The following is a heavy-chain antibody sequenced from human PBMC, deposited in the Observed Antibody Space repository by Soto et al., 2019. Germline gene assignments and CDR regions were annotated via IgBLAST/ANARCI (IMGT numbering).Heavy chain of an antibody. CDR3: ARHRERYSSSWYPRAFDI. CDR2: IDPSDSYT. Sequence: GESLKISCKGSGYSFTSYWISWVRQMPGKGLEWMGRIDPSDSYTNYSPSFQGHVTISADKSISTAYLQWSSLKASDTAMYYCARHRERYSSSWYPRAFDIWGQGTMVTVSS. V-gene: IGHV5-10-1*01. D-gene: IGHD6-13*01. CDR1: GYSFTSYW. J-gene: IGHJ3*02.